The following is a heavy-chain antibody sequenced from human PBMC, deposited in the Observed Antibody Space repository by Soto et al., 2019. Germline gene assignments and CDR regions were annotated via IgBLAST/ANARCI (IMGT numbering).Heavy chain of an antibody. J-gene: IGHJ4*02. CDR3: ARAGDYYDSSGSYFDY. V-gene: IGHV4-30-4*01. CDR1: GGSISSGDYY. CDR2: IYYSGST. Sequence: QVQLQESGPGLVKPSQTLSLTCTVSGGSISSGDYYWSWIRQPPGKGLEWIGYIYYSGSTYYNPSLKSRVTISVDTSKNQSSLKLSSVTAADTAVYYCARAGDYYDSSGSYFDYWGQGTLVTVSS. D-gene: IGHD3-22*01.